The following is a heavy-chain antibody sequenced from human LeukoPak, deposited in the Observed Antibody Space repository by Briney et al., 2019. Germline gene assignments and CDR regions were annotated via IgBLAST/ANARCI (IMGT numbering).Heavy chain of an antibody. CDR1: GITLSSHG. D-gene: IGHD3-9*01. J-gene: IGHJ3*02. V-gene: IGHV3-30*02. CDR2: IPFDGSRQ. Sequence: GGSLRLSCEASGITLSSHGMHWVHQAPGKGLEWMAFIPFDGSRQYYADSVKGRFIISRDNSKQTLYLQINNLRAEDTAVYYCAKAADNFDIWGQGTMVTVSS. CDR3: AKAADNFDI.